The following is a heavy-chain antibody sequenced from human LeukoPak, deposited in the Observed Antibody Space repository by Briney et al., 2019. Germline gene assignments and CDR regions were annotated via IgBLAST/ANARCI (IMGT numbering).Heavy chain of an antibody. V-gene: IGHV4-34*01. CDR2: INHSGST. CDR3: ARGVNNWNIDVFDI. D-gene: IGHD1/OR15-1a*01. Sequence: SETLSLTCAVYGGSFSGYYWSWIRQPPGKGLEWIGEINHSGSTYYNPSLKSRVTISVDTSKNQFSLKLSSVTAAETAVYFCARGVNNWNIDVFDIWGQGTMVTVSS. J-gene: IGHJ3*02. CDR1: GGSFSGYY.